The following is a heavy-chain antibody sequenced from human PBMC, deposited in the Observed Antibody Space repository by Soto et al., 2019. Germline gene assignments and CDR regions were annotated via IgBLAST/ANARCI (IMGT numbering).Heavy chain of an antibody. CDR1: GGSFSDLE. CDR2: INHRGST. CDR3: AREGRYCTGSSCYGWWFDP. D-gene: IGHD2-2*01. Sequence: PSETLSLTCAVYGGSFSDLEWNWIRQPPGKGLEWIGEINHRGSTTYNPSLKSRVTISVDTSKNQLSLKLTSVIAADTAVYYCAREGRYCTGSSCYGWWFDPWGQGTLVTVSS. V-gene: IGHV4-34*01. J-gene: IGHJ5*02.